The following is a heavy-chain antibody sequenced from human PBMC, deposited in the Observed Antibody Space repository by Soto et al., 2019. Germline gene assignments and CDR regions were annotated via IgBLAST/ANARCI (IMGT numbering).Heavy chain of an antibody. CDR1: GGSISSSIYY. J-gene: IGHJ6*02. V-gene: IGHV4-31*03. CDR2: IYYSGST. Sequence: PSETLSLTCPVSGGSISSSIYYWGWIRQPPGKGLEWIGYIYYSGSTYYNPSLKSRVTISVDTSKNQFSLKLSSVTAADTAVYYCVRSPGDFRYGLDVWGQGTTVTVSS. CDR3: VRSPGDFRYGLDV. D-gene: IGHD2-21*02.